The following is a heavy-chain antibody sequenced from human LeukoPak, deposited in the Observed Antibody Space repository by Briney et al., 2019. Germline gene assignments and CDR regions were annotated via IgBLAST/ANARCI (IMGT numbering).Heavy chain of an antibody. CDR2: IYYSGST. CDR3: ARVYGDYTDY. Sequence: SETLSLTCTVSGGSISSYYWSWIWQPPGKGLEWIGYIYYSGSTNYNPSLKSRVTISVDTSKNQFSLKLSSVTAADTAVYYGARVYGDYTDYWGQGTLVTVSS. CDR1: GGSISSYY. D-gene: IGHD4-17*01. J-gene: IGHJ4*02. V-gene: IGHV4-59*01.